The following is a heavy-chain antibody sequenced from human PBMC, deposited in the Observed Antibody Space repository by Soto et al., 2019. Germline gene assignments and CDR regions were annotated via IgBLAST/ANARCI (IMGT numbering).Heavy chain of an antibody. CDR2: IWNDGSNK. Sequence: GSLRLSCAASGFTFSIYGMHWVRQAPGKGLEWAAVIWNDGSNKYYVDSVKGRFTISRDNSKNTLYLQMNSLRPEDTAVYYCAKGQHCSSTSCYFYYYGMDVWGQGTKVTVSS. CDR1: GFTFSIYG. V-gene: IGHV3-30*02. J-gene: IGHJ6*02. D-gene: IGHD2-2*01. CDR3: AKGQHCSSTSCYFYYYGMDV.